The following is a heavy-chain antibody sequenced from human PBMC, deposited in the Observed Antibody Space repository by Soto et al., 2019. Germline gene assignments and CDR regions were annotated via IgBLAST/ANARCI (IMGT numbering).Heavy chain of an antibody. Sequence: QTSGSLRLSCAASGVSVNTSGISWVCQAPGKGLEWVSDISSTGLYTYLADSVKGRFTISRDNSKNTLYLQMNSLRVDDTAVYFCTRSWLFLTNWFDPWGQGTLVTVSS. D-gene: IGHD3-22*01. CDR1: GVSVNTSG. V-gene: IGHV3-23*01. CDR2: ISSTGLYT. CDR3: TRSWLFLTNWFDP. J-gene: IGHJ5*02.